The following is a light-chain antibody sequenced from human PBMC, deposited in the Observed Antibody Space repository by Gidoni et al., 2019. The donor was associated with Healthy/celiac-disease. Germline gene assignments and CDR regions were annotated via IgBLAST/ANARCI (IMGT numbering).Light chain of an antibody. CDR2: DAS. CDR3: QQYDNLPLT. V-gene: IGKV1-33*01. Sequence: DIQMTQSPSSLSASVGDRVTITCQASQDISNYLNWYQQKPGKAPKLLIYDASSLERGVPSRFSGSGSGTDFTLTISSLQPEDIATYYCQQYDNLPLTFGEGTKVEIK. CDR1: QDISNY. J-gene: IGKJ4*01.